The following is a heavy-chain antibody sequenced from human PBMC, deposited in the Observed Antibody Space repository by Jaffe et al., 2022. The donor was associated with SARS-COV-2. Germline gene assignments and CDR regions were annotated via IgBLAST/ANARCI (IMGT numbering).Heavy chain of an antibody. D-gene: IGHD5-18*01. CDR2: ISYDGSNK. CDR3: AKAPGGYSYGWYYFDY. Sequence: QVQLVESGGGVVQPGRSLRLSCAASGFTFSSYGMHWVRQAPGKGLEWVAVISYDGSNKYYADSVKGRFTISRDNSKNTLYLQMNSLRAEDTAVYYCAKAPGGYSYGWYYFDYWGQGTLVTVSS. CDR1: GFTFSSYG. V-gene: IGHV3-30*18. J-gene: IGHJ4*02.